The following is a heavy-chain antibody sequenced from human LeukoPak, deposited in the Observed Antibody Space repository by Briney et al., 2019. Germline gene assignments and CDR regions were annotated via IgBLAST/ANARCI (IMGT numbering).Heavy chain of an antibody. CDR2: IYTSGST. CDR3: AREGRLGDFDY. J-gene: IGHJ4*02. D-gene: IGHD3-16*01. V-gene: IGHV4-61*02. CDR1: GGSISSGSYY. Sequence: SETLSLTCTVSGGSISSGSYYWSWIRQPAGKGVEWIGRIYTSGSTNYNPSLKSRVTISVDTSKNQFSLKLSSVTSADTAVYYCAREGRLGDFDYWGQVTLVTVSS.